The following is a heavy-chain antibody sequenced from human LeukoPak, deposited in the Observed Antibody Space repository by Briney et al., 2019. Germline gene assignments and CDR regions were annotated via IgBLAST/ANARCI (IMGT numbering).Heavy chain of an antibody. CDR3: ARDVRQPEPTRDWFDP. Sequence: SETLSLTCAVSGYSISSGYYWGWIRQPPGKGLEWIGSIYHSGSTYYNPSLKSRVTISVDTSKNQFSLKLSSVTAADTAVYYCARDVRQPEPTRDWFDPWGQGTLVTVSS. J-gene: IGHJ5*02. CDR1: GYSISSGYY. V-gene: IGHV4-38-2*02. CDR2: IYHSGST. D-gene: IGHD1-14*01.